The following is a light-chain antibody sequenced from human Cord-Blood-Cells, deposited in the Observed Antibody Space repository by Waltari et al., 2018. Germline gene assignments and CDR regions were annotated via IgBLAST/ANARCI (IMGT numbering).Light chain of an antibody. Sequence: SSELTQDPAVSVALGQTVRITCQGDSLRSSYASWYQQKTGQAPVLVIYGKNHRPSGIPDRFSGSSSGNTASLTITGAQAEDEADYYCNSRDSSGNHVVFGGGTKLTVL. J-gene: IGLJ2*01. CDR2: GKN. CDR1: SLRSSY. V-gene: IGLV3-19*01. CDR3: NSRDSSGNHVV.